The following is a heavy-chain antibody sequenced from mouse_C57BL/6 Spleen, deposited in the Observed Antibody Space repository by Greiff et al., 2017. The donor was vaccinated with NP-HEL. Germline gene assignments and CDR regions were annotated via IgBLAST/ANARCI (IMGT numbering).Heavy chain of an antibody. D-gene: IGHD1-1*01. V-gene: IGHV1-47*01. Sequence: VQLQQSGAELVKPGASVKMSCKASGYTFTTYPIEWMKQNHGKSLEWIGNFHPYNDDTKYNEKFKGKATLTVEKSSSTVYLELSRVTADDSAVYYCERATVVADWYFDVWGTGTTVTVSS. CDR2: FHPYNDDT. CDR1: GYTFTTYP. J-gene: IGHJ1*03. CDR3: ERATVVADWYFDV.